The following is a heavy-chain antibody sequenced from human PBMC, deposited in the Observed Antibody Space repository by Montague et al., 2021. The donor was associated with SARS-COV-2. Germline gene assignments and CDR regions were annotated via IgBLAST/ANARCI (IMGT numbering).Heavy chain of an antibody. CDR2: INHSGSA. V-gene: IGHV4-34*01. J-gene: IGHJ6*02. Sequence: SETLSLTCAVYGGSFSGYYCSWIRQPPGKGLEWIGEINHSGSANYNPSLKSRVTISVDTSKNQFSLKLSSVTAADTAVYYCTREGYQVLWSDYYYYGMDVGGRGTTVTVSS. D-gene: IGHD2-2*01. CDR1: GGSFSGYY. CDR3: TREGYQVLWSDYYYYGMDV.